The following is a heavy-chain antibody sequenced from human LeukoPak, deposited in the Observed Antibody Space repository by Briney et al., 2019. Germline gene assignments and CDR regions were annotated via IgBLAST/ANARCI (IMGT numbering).Heavy chain of an antibody. CDR3: ARQGSGKAIDY. Sequence: ASVKVSCKASGYTFSTYWIGWVRQMPGKGLEWMGIIYPGDSDTRYSPSFQGQATISADKSISTAYLQWSSLKASDTAMYYCARQGSGKAIDYWGQGTLVTVSS. D-gene: IGHD2-15*01. CDR2: IYPGDSDT. CDR1: GYTFSTYW. J-gene: IGHJ4*02. V-gene: IGHV5-51*01.